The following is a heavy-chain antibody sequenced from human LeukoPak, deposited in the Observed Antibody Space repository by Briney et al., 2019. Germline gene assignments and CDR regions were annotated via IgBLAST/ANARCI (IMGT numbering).Heavy chain of an antibody. CDR1: GFTFSDYY. J-gene: IGHJ3*02. CDR3: AREGSSSWYLRNAFDI. D-gene: IGHD6-13*01. Sequence: SGGSLRLSCAASGFTFSDYYMSWIRQAPGKGLEWVSYISSSGSTIYYADSVKGRFTISRDNAKNSLYLQMNSLRAEDTAVYYCAREGSSSWYLRNAFDIWGQGTMVTVSS. CDR2: ISSSGSTI. V-gene: IGHV3-11*01.